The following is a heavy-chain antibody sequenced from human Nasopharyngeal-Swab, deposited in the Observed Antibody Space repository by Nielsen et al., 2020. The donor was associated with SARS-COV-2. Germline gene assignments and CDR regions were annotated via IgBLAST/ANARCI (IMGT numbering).Heavy chain of an antibody. CDR2: IDWDDDK. Sequence: SGPTLVKHTQTRTLTCTFSGFSISTSGMCGSWIRQPPGKALEWLSIIDWDDDKYYSTSLKTRLTISKDISKNQVVLTMTNMDPVDTATYYCARNTGIVAIFDYGGQGTLVTVSS. CDR3: ARNTGIVAIFDY. J-gene: IGHJ4*02. CDR1: GFSISTSGMC. V-gene: IGHV2-70*01. D-gene: IGHD5-12*01.